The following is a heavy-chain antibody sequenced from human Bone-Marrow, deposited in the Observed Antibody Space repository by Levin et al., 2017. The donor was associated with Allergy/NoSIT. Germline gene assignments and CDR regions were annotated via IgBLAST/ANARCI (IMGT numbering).Heavy chain of an antibody. CDR2: INHSGST. CDR1: GGSFSGYY. Sequence: SETLSLTCAVYGGSFSGYYWSWIRQPPGKGLEWIGEINHSGSTNYNPSLKSRVTISVDTSKNQFSLKLSSVTAADTAVYYCARGIVGGTDIWGQGTMVTVSS. D-gene: IGHD1-26*01. V-gene: IGHV4-34*01. CDR3: ARGIVGGTDI. J-gene: IGHJ3*02.